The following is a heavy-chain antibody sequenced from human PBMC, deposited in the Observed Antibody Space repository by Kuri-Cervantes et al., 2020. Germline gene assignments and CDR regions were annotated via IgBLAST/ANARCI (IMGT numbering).Heavy chain of an antibody. D-gene: IGHD2-15*01. J-gene: IGHJ4*02. Sequence: GSLRLSCVVSGHSISTNYYWGWVRQSPGKGLEWNGSIYHRGSTYYNPSLKSRVTISVDTSKNQFSLRLTSVTATDTAVYYCARRYWAGPFDYWGQGTLVTVSS. CDR3: ARRYWAGPFDY. CDR2: IYHRGST. CDR1: GHSISTNYY. V-gene: IGHV4-38-2*01.